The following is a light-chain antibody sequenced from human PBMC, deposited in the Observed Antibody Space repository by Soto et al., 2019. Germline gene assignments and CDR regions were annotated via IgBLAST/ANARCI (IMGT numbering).Light chain of an antibody. J-gene: IGKJ1*01. CDR2: GAS. CDR1: QSITRSIH. V-gene: IGKV3-20*01. Sequence: EIVLTQSPGTLSLSPGERATLSCRASQSITRSIHLAWYQQKPGQAPRLLIYGASSRATGIPDRFSGSGSGTDFTLTISRLEPEDFAVYYCQQYGNSPRTFGQGTKVEIK. CDR3: QQYGNSPRT.